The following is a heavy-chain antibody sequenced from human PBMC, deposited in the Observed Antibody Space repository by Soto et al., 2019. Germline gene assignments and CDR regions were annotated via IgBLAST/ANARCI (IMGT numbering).Heavy chain of an antibody. D-gene: IGHD3-3*01. CDR3: ATAGAPGVRYYEWFGP. V-gene: IGHV4-4*07. CDR2: IYTSGST. Sequence: KTSETLSLTCTVSGGSISDYYCTWIRQPAGKGLEWIGRIYTSGSTNYSPSLKSRVTMSVDRSKNQFSLTLSSVTAADTAVYYCATAGAPGVRYYEWFGPWGQGTLVTVSS. J-gene: IGHJ5*02. CDR1: GGSISDYY.